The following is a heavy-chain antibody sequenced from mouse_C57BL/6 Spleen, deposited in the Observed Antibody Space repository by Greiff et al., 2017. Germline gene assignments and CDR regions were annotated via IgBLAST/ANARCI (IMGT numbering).Heavy chain of an antibody. D-gene: IGHD1-1*01. V-gene: IGHV14-4*01. CDR1: GFNIKDDY. CDR2: IDPENGDT. J-gene: IGHJ3*01. Sequence: VHVKQSGAELVRPGASVKLSCTASGFNIKDDYMHWVKQRPEQGLEWIGWIDPENGDTEYASKFQGKATITADTSSNTAYLQLSSLTSEDTAVYYCTTDGSSYGFAYWGQGTLVTVSA. CDR3: TTDGSSYGFAY.